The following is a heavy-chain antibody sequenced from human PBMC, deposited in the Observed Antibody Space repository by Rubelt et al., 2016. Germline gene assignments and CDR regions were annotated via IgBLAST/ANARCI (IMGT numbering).Heavy chain of an antibody. Sequence: QVQLQESGPGLVKPSETLSLICTVSTYSISSGYYWGWIRQPPGKGLEWIGSIYRGGNTYYNPSLKSRLTISVDTSKNQFSLDRTSVTAAETAGYYCATDLGRGYIYGPLDSWGQGTLVTVSS. CDR2: IYRGGNT. CDR1: TYSISSGYY. J-gene: IGHJ4*02. D-gene: IGHD5-18*01. V-gene: IGHV4-38-2*02. CDR3: ATDLGRGYIYGPLDS.